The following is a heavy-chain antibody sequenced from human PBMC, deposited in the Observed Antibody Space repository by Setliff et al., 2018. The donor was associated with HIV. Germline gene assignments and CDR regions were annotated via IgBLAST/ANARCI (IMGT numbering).Heavy chain of an antibody. CDR3: ARRAYCSSTTCYDN. J-gene: IGHJ4*02. D-gene: IGHD2-2*01. CDR1: GFTFSSYV. V-gene: IGHV3-30*14. Sequence: LRLSCAATGFTFSSYVLHWVRQAPGKGLEWVAVMSTGGGIKICADSLKGRFTISRDTSKNTLYLQMNSLRAEDTAVYYCARRAYCSSTTCYDNWGQGTLVTVSS. CDR2: MSTGGGIK.